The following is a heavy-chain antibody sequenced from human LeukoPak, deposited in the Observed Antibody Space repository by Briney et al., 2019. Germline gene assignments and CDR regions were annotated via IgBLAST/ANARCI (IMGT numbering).Heavy chain of an antibody. D-gene: IGHD3-22*01. Sequence: GGSVRLSCSASGFTFSLYAMHWGRQAPGRGLEYVSAITSNGGSTYYADSLKGRFTISRDNSKNTLYLHMSTLRPEDTAVYYCAYSSGYYHWGQGTLVTVTS. CDR1: GFTFSLYA. V-gene: IGHV3-64D*06. J-gene: IGHJ1*01. CDR3: AYSSGYYH. CDR2: ITSNGGST.